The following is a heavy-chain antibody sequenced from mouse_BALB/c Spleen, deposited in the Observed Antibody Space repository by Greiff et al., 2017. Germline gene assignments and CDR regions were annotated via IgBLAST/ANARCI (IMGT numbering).Heavy chain of an antibody. D-gene: IGHD2-4*01. CDR2: INPSSGYT. CDR3: GREGYEYDGVAY. J-gene: IGHJ3*01. Sequence: QVQLKESGAELARPGASVKMSCKASGYTFTSYTMHWVKQRPGQGLEWIGYINPSSGYTNYNQKFKDKATLTADKSSSTAYMQLSSLTSEDSAVYYCGREGYEYDGVAYWGQGTLVTVSA. V-gene: IGHV1-4*01. CDR1: GYTFTSYT.